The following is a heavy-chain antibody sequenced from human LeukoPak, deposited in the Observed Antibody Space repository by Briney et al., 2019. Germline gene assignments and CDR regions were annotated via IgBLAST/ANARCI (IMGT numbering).Heavy chain of an antibody. CDR2: ISGGGDNT. J-gene: IGHJ4*02. CDR3: AKGRNDYGDAALNY. V-gene: IGHV3-23*01. Sequence: GGSLRLSCAASGFTFSSYWMHWVRQAPGKGLEWVSSISGGGDNTYYADSVKGRFTISRDNSKNTLYLQMNSLRAEDTAGYYCAKGRNDYGDAALNYWGQGTLVTVSS. CDR1: GFTFSSYW. D-gene: IGHD4-17*01.